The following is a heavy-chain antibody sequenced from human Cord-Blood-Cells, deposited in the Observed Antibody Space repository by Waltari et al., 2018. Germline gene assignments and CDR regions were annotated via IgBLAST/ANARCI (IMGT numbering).Heavy chain of an antibody. Sequence: QLQLQESGPGLVKPSETLSLTCTVSGGSISSSSYYWGWIRQPPGKGLEWIGSIYYSERTHYIPSLESRVTISVDTSKNQFSLKLSSVTAADTAVYYGARRRGSSWYWYFDLWGRGTLVTVSS. CDR3: ARRRGSSWYWYFDL. CDR1: GGSISSSSYY. J-gene: IGHJ2*01. V-gene: IGHV4-39*01. D-gene: IGHD6-13*01. CDR2: IYYSERT.